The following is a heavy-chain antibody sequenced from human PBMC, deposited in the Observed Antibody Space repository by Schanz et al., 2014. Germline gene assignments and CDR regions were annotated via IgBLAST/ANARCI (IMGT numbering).Heavy chain of an antibody. Sequence: QVQLVQSGAEVKKPGVSVKVSCKASGYTFTTYYIHWVRQAPGQGLEWMGKINPSSGTTRIAQNFQGRLTVTRGTSTSAVNMELSSLRSEDTAVYYCARGGFVDSSSFDSWGQGTLVTVSA. CDR3: ARGGFVDSSSFDS. CDR2: INPSSGTT. D-gene: IGHD3-22*01. V-gene: IGHV1-46*03. J-gene: IGHJ4*02. CDR1: GYTFTTYY.